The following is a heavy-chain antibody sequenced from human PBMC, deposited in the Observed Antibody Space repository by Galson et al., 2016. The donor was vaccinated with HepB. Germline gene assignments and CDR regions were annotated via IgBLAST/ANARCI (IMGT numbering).Heavy chain of an antibody. Sequence: SETLSLTCAVSGDSISESWWSWIRQPPGKGLEWIGYIYDSGGTKYNPSLKNRVTMSLDTSKNQFSLKLSSVTAADTAVYYCVRDNDSTSYYYYGMDVWGQGITVTVSS. V-gene: IGHV4-59*01. J-gene: IGHJ6*02. CDR2: IYDSGGT. CDR1: GDSISESW. CDR3: VRDNDSTSYYYYGMDV. D-gene: IGHD2-2*01.